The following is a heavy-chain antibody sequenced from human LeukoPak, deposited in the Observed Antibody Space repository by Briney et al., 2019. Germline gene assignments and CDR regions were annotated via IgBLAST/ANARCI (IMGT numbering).Heavy chain of an antibody. Sequence: VASVKVSCKASGYTFTGYYMHWVRQAPGQGLEWMGWINPNSGGTNYAQKFQGRVTMTRDTSISTAYMELSRLRSDDTAVYYCARVGATKYYDYVWGSYRPVPFDIWGQGTMVTVSS. CDR3: ARVGATKYYDYVWGSYRPVPFDI. V-gene: IGHV1-2*02. J-gene: IGHJ3*02. CDR1: GYTFTGYY. D-gene: IGHD3-16*02. CDR2: INPNSGGT.